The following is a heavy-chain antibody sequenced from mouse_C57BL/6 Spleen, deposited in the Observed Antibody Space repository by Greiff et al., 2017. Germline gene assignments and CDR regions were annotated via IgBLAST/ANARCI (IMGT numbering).Heavy chain of an antibody. Sequence: QVQLKQSGAELVRPGTSVKMSCKASGYTFTNYWIGWAKQRPGHGLEWIGDIYPGGGYTNYNEKFKGKATLTADKSSSTAYMQFSSLTSEDSAIYYCAREGGKRAMDYWGQGTSVTVSS. D-gene: IGHD2-1*01. CDR3: AREGGKRAMDY. CDR1: GYTFTNYW. CDR2: IYPGGGYT. J-gene: IGHJ4*01. V-gene: IGHV1-63*01.